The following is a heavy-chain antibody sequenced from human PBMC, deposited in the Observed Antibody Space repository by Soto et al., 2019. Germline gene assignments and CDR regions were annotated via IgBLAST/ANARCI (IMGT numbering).Heavy chain of an antibody. D-gene: IGHD3-22*01. J-gene: IGHJ4*02. V-gene: IGHV1-18*01. CDR3: ARDLRTLLKYYYDSSGNDY. CDR2: ISAYNGNT. Sequence: ASVKVSCKASGYTFTSYGISWVRQAPGQGLEWMGWISAYNGNTNYAQKLQGRVTMTTDTSTSTAYMELRSLRSDDTAVYYCARDLRTLLKYYYDSSGNDYWGQGTLVTLSS. CDR1: GYTFTSYG.